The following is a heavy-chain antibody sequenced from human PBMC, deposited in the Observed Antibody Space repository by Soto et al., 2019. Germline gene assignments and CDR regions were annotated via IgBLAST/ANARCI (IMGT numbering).Heavy chain of an antibody. J-gene: IGHJ6*02. Sequence: PSETLSLTCTVSGGSISSSSYYWGWIRQPPGKGLEWIGSIYYSGSTYYNPSLKSRVTISVDTSKNQFSLKLSSVTAADTAVYYCARHARGSYYYGMDVWGQGTTVTVSS. CDR2: IYYSGST. CDR3: ARHARGSYYYGMDV. CDR1: GGSISSSSYY. D-gene: IGHD1-26*01. V-gene: IGHV4-39*01.